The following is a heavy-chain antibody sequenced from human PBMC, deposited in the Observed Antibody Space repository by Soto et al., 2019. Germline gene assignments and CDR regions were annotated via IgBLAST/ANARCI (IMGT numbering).Heavy chain of an antibody. CDR2: ISAYNGNT. Sequence: ASVKVSCKASGYTFTSYGISWVRQAPGQGLEWMGWISAYNGNTNYSQKFQGRVTFAGDTSASTAYMELGSLTSEDTAVYYCARDDCSGGSCYPPTGAFDIWGQGTMVTVSS. V-gene: IGHV1-18*01. CDR3: ARDDCSGGSCYPPTGAFDI. J-gene: IGHJ3*02. CDR1: GYTFTSYG. D-gene: IGHD2-15*01.